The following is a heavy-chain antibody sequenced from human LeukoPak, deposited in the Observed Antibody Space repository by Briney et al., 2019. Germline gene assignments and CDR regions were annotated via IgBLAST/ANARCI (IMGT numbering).Heavy chain of an antibody. V-gene: IGHV1-69*13. CDR3: ARPRGSGNYFSGDY. Sequence: SVKVSCKASGGTFSGYSISWVRQAPGQGLEWMGGTIPIFGTTKYAQKFQGRVTITADESTSTAYMELSILRSEDTAVYYCARPRGSGNYFSGDYWGQGTLVTVSS. CDR1: GGTFSGYS. CDR2: TIPIFGTT. J-gene: IGHJ4*02. D-gene: IGHD3-10*01.